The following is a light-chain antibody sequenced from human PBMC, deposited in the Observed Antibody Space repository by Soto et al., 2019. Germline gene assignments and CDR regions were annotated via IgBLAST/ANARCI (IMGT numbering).Light chain of an antibody. CDR1: QSVLSSSNNMNY. CDR3: QQYYSAPYT. Sequence: DIVMTQSPDSLAVSLGERATINCKSSQSVLSSSNNMNYLTWFQQMPGQPPRLLIYWASTRESGVPDRFSGSGYGTDFTLTISSLQAEDVAVYYCQQYYSAPYTFGQGTKLEIK. CDR2: WAS. V-gene: IGKV4-1*01. J-gene: IGKJ2*01.